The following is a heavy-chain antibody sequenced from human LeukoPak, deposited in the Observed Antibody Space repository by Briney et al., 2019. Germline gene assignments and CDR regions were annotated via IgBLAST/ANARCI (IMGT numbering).Heavy chain of an antibody. V-gene: IGHV1-18*04. CDR1: GFSFTNYG. CDR2: INTYRGNK. Sequence: SVKVSCTASGFSFTNYGISWVRQAPGQGLEWMGCINTYRGNKNYAQKFQGRVTMTTDTSKNTVFMEMRSLRSDDAAVYFCARDRDTGYDCGYWGQGTLVSVSS. J-gene: IGHJ4*02. CDR3: ARDRDTGYDCGY. D-gene: IGHD5-12*01.